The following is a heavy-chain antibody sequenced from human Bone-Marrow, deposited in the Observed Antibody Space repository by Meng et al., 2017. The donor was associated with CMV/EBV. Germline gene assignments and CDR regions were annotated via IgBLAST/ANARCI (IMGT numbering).Heavy chain of an antibody. CDR1: EFIFNNYG. J-gene: IGHJ6*02. CDR2: IDINGENR. V-gene: IGHV3-30*02. Sequence: GESLKISCAASEFIFNNYGIHWLRQAPGKGLEWLSFIDINGENRYNVDIVKGRFTISRDNAKNSLYLQMNSLRAEDTAVYYCARDITIFGVAPLDVWGQGTTVTVSS. D-gene: IGHD3-3*01. CDR3: ARDITIFGVAPLDV.